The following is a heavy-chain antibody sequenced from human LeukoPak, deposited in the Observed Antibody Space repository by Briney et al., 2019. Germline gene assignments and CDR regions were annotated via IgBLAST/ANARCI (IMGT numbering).Heavy chain of an antibody. J-gene: IGHJ4*02. Sequence: GASVKVSCKASGGTLSSYAISWVRQAPGQGLEWMGRIIPILGIANYAQKFQGRVTITADKSTSTAYMELSSLRSEDKAVYYCARSSTSCYDYWGQGTLVTVSS. CDR1: GGTLSSYA. V-gene: IGHV1-69*04. D-gene: IGHD2-2*01. CDR2: IIPILGIA. CDR3: ARSSTSCYDY.